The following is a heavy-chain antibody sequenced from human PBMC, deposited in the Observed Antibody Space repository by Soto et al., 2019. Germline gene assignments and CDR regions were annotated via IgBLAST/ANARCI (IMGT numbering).Heavy chain of an antibody. D-gene: IGHD3-16*01. CDR2: IKSKTDGGTT. CDR3: STALWGIPDDY. Sequence: GGSLRLSCAASGFTFSNAWMSWVRQAPGKGLEWVGRIKSKTDGGTTDYAAPVKGRFTISRDDSKNTLYLQMNSLKTEDAAVYYCSTALWGIPDDYWGQGTLVTVSS. J-gene: IGHJ4*02. CDR1: GFTFSNAW. V-gene: IGHV3-15*01.